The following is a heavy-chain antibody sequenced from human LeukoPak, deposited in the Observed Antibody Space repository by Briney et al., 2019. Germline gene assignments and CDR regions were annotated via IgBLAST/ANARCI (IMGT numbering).Heavy chain of an antibody. V-gene: IGHV3-21*01. D-gene: IGHD2-2*01. J-gene: IGHJ3*02. CDR1: GFAFSDYN. CDR2: TSSGSSYI. Sequence: GGSLRLSCTASGFAFSDYNMNWVRRAPGKGLEWVASTSSGSSYIFYSDSLRGRFTISRDNAKNSLYLQMNSLRADDTAVYYCASPRDYCSTTESCYIAFDIWGQGTVVTVSS. CDR3: ASPRDYCSTTESCYIAFDI.